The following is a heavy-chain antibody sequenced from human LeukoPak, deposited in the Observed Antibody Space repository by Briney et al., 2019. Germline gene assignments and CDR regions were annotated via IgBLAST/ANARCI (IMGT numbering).Heavy chain of an antibody. CDR2: IYSGGAT. D-gene: IGHD3-10*01. CDR3: AKGVGVRGIIPQTLDY. J-gene: IGHJ4*02. Sequence: PGGSLRLSCAASGFSISSNYMTWVRQAPGKGLEWVSVIYSGGATYFADSVKGRFTISRDNSKNTLYLQMNSLRVDDTATCYCAKGVGVRGIIPQTLDYWGQGTLVLVSS. V-gene: IGHV3-53*01. CDR1: GFSISSNY.